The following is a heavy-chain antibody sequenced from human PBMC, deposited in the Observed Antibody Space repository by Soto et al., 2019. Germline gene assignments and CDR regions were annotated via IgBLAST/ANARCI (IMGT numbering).Heavy chain of an antibody. J-gene: IGHJ6*02. CDR1: GFTFGSYA. V-gene: IGHV3-23*01. D-gene: IGHD3-3*01. CDR3: TTDRMATIRQPDFYGMDV. CDR2: ISGSGGST. Sequence: EVQLLDSGGGLVQPGGSLRLSCAASGFTFGSYAMSWVRQPPGRGLEWVSAISGSGGSTYYADSVKGRFTISRDNSKTTLYLQLNSLRAEDTAVYYCTTDRMATIRQPDFYGMDVWGQGTTVTVSS.